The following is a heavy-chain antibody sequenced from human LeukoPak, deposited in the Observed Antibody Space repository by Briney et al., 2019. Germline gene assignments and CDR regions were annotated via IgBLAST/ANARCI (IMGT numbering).Heavy chain of an antibody. CDR2: SSTYNGNT. V-gene: IGHV1-18*01. CDR1: GYTFSSYG. J-gene: IGHJ4*02. Sequence: ASVKVSCKASGYTFSSYGISWVRQAPEQGLEWMGWSSTYNGNTNYAQKLQGRVTMATETSTSTAYMELRSLRSDDTAVYYCARGNNGIFDSWGQGTLVTVSS. D-gene: IGHD1/OR15-1a*01. CDR3: ARGNNGIFDS.